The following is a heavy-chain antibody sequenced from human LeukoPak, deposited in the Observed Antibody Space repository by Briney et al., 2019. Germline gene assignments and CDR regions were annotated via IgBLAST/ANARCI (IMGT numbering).Heavy chain of an antibody. CDR3: ARGPRTYYYDSSGHPYYMDV. Sequence: GASVKVSCKASGGTLSSYAISWVRQAPGQGLEWMGGIIPICGTANYAQKFQGRVTITADESTSTAYMELSSLRSEDTAVYYCARGPRTYYYDSSGHPYYMDVWGKGTTVTISS. D-gene: IGHD3-22*01. CDR1: GGTLSSYA. CDR2: IIPICGTA. J-gene: IGHJ6*03. V-gene: IGHV1-69*01.